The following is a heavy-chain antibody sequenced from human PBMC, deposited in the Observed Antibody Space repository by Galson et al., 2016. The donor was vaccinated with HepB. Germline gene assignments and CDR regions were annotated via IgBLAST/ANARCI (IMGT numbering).Heavy chain of an antibody. CDR2: INPSGGSP. CDR3: TRGDGFWAGWTY. CDR1: GYTFTTYN. Sequence: SCKASGYTFTTYNIHWVRLAPGRGLEWMGIINPSGGSPNYAQKFQGRVTFTSDTSTSTVYMQLGSLRSDDTAVYYCTRGDGFWAGWTYWGQGTLVTVSS. D-gene: IGHD3/OR15-3a*01. V-gene: IGHV1-46*03. J-gene: IGHJ4*02.